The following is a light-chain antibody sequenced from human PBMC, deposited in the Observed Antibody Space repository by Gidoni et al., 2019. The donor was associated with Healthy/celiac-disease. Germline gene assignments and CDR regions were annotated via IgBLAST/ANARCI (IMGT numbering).Light chain of an antibody. V-gene: IGKV1-9*01. CDR2: AAS. Sequence: DIQLTQSPSFLSASVGDRVTITCRASQGISSYLAWYQQKPGKAPKLLIYAASTLQSGGPSRFSGSGSGTEFTLTISSLQPEDFATYYCQQLNSYPRTFGQGTKLEIK. J-gene: IGKJ2*01. CDR3: QQLNSYPRT. CDR1: QGISSY.